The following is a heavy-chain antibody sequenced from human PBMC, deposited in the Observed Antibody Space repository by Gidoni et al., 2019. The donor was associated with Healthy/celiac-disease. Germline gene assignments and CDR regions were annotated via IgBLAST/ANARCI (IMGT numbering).Heavy chain of an antibody. Sequence: EVQLLESGGGLVQPGGSLRLSCAASGFTFSSYAMSWVRQAPGKGLGWVLSISGSGGSTYYADSVKGRFTISRDNSKNTLYLQMNSLRAEDTAVYYCAKEIYGSGSHHAFDIWGQGTMVTVSS. D-gene: IGHD3-10*01. CDR3: AKEIYGSGSHHAFDI. CDR2: ISGSGGST. CDR1: GFTFSSYA. J-gene: IGHJ3*02. V-gene: IGHV3-23*01.